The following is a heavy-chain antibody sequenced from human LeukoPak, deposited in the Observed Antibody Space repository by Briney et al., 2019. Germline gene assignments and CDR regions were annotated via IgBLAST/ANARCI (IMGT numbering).Heavy chain of an antibody. CDR2: IYYSGST. V-gene: IGHV4-31*03. CDR3: ARDGDSYTLDY. J-gene: IGHJ4*02. Sequence: SETLSLTCTVSGGSISSGGYYWSWIRQHPGKALEWIGYIYYSGSTYYNPSLKSRVTISVDTSKNQFSLKLSSVTAADTAVYYCARDGDSYTLDYWGQGTLVTVSS. CDR1: GGSISSGGYY. D-gene: IGHD5-18*01.